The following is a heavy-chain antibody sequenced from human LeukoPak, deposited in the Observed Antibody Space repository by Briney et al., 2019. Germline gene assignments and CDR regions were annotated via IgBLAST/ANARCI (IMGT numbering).Heavy chain of an antibody. CDR3: AREAAVGYYFDS. J-gene: IGHJ4*02. Sequence: SETLSLTCTVSRGSISKYFWNWIRQPPGKGLEWLGYVSFSGNTNYNSSLKSRLTISVDPSKNQFFLNLTSPTAADTAVYYCAREAAVGYYFDSWGQGTLVTVSS. D-gene: IGHD1-26*01. CDR1: RGSISKYF. V-gene: IGHV4-59*01. CDR2: VSFSGNT.